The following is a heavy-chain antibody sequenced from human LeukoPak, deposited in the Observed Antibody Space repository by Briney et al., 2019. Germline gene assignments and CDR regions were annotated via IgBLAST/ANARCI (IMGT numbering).Heavy chain of an antibody. J-gene: IGHJ4*02. V-gene: IGHV3-53*01. Sequence: GGSLRLSCAASGITVSTNYMSWVRQAPGKGLEWVSIAFSDGRTFYADSVKGRFAISRDSSKNTVFLQMNSLRAEDTAVYYCARGDFDYWGQGTLVTVSS. CDR2: AFSDGRT. CDR3: ARGDFDY. CDR1: GITVSTNY.